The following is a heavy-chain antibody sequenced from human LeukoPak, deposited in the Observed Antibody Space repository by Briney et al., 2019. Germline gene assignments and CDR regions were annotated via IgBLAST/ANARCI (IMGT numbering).Heavy chain of an antibody. D-gene: IGHD3-9*01. J-gene: IGHJ4*02. CDR1: GFTFSSYG. CDR2: ILSDGSKE. Sequence: PGGSLRLSCAASGFTFSSYGMHWVRQAPGKGLEWVAVILSDGSKEFYTDSVKGRFTISRDNAKNSLYLQMNSLRAEDTALYYCAKDNFDYFDYWGQGTLVTVSS. CDR3: AKDNFDYFDY. V-gene: IGHV3-33*03.